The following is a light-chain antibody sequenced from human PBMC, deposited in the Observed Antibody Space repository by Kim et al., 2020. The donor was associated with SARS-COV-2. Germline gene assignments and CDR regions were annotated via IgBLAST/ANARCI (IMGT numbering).Light chain of an antibody. J-gene: IGLJ3*02. CDR3: YSAAHNSVM. CDR1: VLASEF. V-gene: IGLV3-27*01. Sequence: GSPGQTARIHCSGDVLASEFARGFQQTSGQGPVVVVYKDNERPQGIPDRLAGSSTGTTATLTIRGARAEDEADYYCYSAAHNSVMFGGGTQLTVL. CDR2: KDN.